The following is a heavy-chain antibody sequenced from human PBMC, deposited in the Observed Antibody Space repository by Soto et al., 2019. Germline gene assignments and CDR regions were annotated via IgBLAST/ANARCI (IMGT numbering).Heavy chain of an antibody. V-gene: IGHV3-23*01. J-gene: IGHJ6*02. CDR1: GFTFSSYA. CDR2: VSGGGGST. D-gene: IGHD5-18*01. Sequence: GSLSLSCAASGFTFSSYAMNWVRQAPGKGLEWVSGVSGGGGSTYYADSVKGRFTISRDNSEHTLYLHMNSLRAEDTAVYYCAMAHVDTAMDYYYYYGMDVWGQGTTVTVS. CDR3: AMAHVDTAMDYYYYYGMDV.